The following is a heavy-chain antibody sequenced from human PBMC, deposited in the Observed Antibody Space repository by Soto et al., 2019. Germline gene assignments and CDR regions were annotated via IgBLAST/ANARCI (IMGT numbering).Heavy chain of an antibody. CDR2: MNPNSGNT. Sequence: QVQLVRSGAEVKKPGASVKVSCKASGYTFTSYDINWVRQATGQGLERMGWMNPNSGNTGYAQKFQGRVTMTRNTSISTAYMELSSLRSEDTAVYYCARYNWNYVRYYYYMDVWGKGTTVTVSS. V-gene: IGHV1-8*01. D-gene: IGHD1-7*01. J-gene: IGHJ6*03. CDR1: GYTFTSYD. CDR3: ARYNWNYVRYYYYMDV.